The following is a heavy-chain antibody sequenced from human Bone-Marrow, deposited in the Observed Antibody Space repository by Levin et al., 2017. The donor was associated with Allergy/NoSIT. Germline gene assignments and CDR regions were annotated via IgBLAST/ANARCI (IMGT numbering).Heavy chain of an antibody. CDR1: GFTFSNSW. CDR3: AIDQFRRAKIGARWFDP. V-gene: IGHV3-7*01. Sequence: SCAASGFTFSNSWMSWVRQAPGKGLEWVANIKEDGSEKYYVDSVKGRFTISRDNAKNSLYVQMNSLRAEDTAVYYCAIDQFRRAKIGARWFDPWGQGTLVTVSS. CDR2: IKEDGSEK. J-gene: IGHJ5*02. D-gene: IGHD5-24*01.